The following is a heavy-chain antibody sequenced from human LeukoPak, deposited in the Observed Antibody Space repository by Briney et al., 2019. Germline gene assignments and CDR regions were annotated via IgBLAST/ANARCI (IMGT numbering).Heavy chain of an antibody. D-gene: IGHD6-13*01. V-gene: IGHV3-53*01. Sequence: GGSLRLSCAASGFTVSSNYMSWVRQAPGKGLEWVSVIYSGGSTYYADSVKGRFTISRDNSKNTLYLQMNSLRAEDTAVYYCAREEDGSWSDYWGQGTLVTVSS. CDR3: AREEDGSWSDY. CDR1: GFTVSSNY. CDR2: IYSGGST. J-gene: IGHJ4*02.